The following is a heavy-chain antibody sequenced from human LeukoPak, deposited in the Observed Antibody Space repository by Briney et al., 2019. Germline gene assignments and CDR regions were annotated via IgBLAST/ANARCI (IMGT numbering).Heavy chain of an antibody. J-gene: IGHJ4*02. Sequence: ASVKVSCKASGGTFSSYAISWVRQAPGQGLEWMGGIIPIFGTANYAQKFQGRVTITADESTSTAYMELSSLRSEDTAVYYCAKSGHSMIVVLLDYWGQGTLVTVSS. D-gene: IGHD3-22*01. V-gene: IGHV1-69*13. CDR3: AKSGHSMIVVLLDY. CDR2: IIPIFGTA. CDR1: GGTFSSYA.